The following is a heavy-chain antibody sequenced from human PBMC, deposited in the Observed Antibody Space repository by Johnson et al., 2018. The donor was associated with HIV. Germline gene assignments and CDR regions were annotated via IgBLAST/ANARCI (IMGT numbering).Heavy chain of an antibody. J-gene: IGHJ3*02. V-gene: IGHV3-15*01. D-gene: IGHD6-19*01. CDR1: GFTFSNAW. Sequence: VQLEESGGGLVKPGGSLRLSCAASGFTFSNAWMSWVRQAPGKGLEWVGRIKSKTDGGTTDYAAPVKGSFTIPRDDSKNTLYLQMNSLRAEDTAVYYCARVQDRVAGNSYGAFDIWGQGTMVTVSS. CDR2: IKSKTDGGTT. CDR3: ARVQDRVAGNSYGAFDI.